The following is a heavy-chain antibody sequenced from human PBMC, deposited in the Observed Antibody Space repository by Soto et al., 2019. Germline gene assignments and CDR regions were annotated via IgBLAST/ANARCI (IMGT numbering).Heavy chain of an antibody. CDR3: ARERPSYYGSRSNYKIDY. Sequence: ASVKVSCKASGYTFTSYYMHWVRQAPGQGLEWMGIINPSGGSTSYAQKFQGRVTMTRDTSTSTVYMELSSLRSEDTAVYYCARERPSYYGSRSNYKIDYWGQGTLVTVSS. D-gene: IGHD3-10*01. J-gene: IGHJ4*02. CDR1: GYTFTSYY. CDR2: INPSGGST. V-gene: IGHV1-46*01.